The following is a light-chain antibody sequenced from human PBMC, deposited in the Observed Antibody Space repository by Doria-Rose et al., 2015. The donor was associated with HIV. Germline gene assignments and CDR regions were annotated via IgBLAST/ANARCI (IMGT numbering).Light chain of an antibody. J-gene: IGKJ1*01. V-gene: IGKV3-20*01. CDR3: HQYGTSWT. Sequence: TQSPGTPSLSPGERATLSCRASQRFSSTYLAWYQQKPGQAPSLLIYDGSTRATGIPDRFSASGSGIDFTLTINRLEPEDFALYYCHQYGTSWTFGQGTKVEI. CDR1: QRFSSTY. CDR2: DGS.